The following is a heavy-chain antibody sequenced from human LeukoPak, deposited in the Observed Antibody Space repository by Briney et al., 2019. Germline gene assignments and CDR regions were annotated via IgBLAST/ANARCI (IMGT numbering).Heavy chain of an antibody. V-gene: IGHV1-69*13. D-gene: IGHD1-26*01. CDR2: IIPIFGTA. J-gene: IGHJ4*02. Sequence: SVKVSCKASGYTFTSYDINWVRQATGQGLEWMGGIIPIFGTANYAQKFQGRVTITADESTSTAYMELSSLRSEDTAVYYCARDSGGSYYRAFDYWGQGTLVTVSS. CDR1: GYTFTSYD. CDR3: ARDSGGSYYRAFDY.